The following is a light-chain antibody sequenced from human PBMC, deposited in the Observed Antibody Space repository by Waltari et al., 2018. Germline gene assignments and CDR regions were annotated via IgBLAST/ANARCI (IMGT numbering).Light chain of an antibody. CDR1: SSDVGYYNY. J-gene: IGLJ1*01. Sequence: QSALTQPASVSGSPGQSITIPCTGPSSDVGYYNYVAWYQQHPGKAPKLMIFEVSNRPSGVSTRFSGSKSGSTASLTISGLQSEDEAEYYCSSFTRSNSYGFGTGTEVIVL. V-gene: IGLV2-14*01. CDR2: EVS. CDR3: SSFTRSNSYG.